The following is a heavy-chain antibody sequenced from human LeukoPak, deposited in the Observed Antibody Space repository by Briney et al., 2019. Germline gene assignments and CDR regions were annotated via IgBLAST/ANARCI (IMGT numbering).Heavy chain of an antibody. CDR1: GYTFTAYH. J-gene: IGHJ4*02. CDR3: ARDYCSSTSCLFDY. D-gene: IGHD2-2*01. CDR2: INPNSGDT. V-gene: IGHV1-2*06. Sequence: GGSVRVSCKASGYTFTAYHMHWVRQAPGQGLEWMGRINPNSGDTNYAQKFQGRVTMTRDTSISTAYMELSRLRSDDTAVYYCARDYCSSTSCLFDYWGQGTLVSVSS.